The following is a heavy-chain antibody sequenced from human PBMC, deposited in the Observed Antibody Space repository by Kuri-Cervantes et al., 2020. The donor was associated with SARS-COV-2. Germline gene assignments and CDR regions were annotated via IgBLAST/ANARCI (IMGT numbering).Heavy chain of an antibody. Sequence: GGSLRLSCAASGFTFSSYAMSWVRQAPGKGLEWVSAISGSGGSTYYADSVKGRFTISRDNSKNTLYLQMNSLRAEDTVVYYCAKVESQVEDDYVGDYRGYFDYWGQGTLVTVSS. CDR2: ISGSGGST. J-gene: IGHJ4*02. V-gene: IGHV3-23*01. D-gene: IGHD4-17*01. CDR1: GFTFSSYA. CDR3: AKVESQVEDDYVGDYRGYFDY.